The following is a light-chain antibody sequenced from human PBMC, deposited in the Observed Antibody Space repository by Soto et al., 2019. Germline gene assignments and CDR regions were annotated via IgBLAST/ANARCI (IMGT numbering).Light chain of an antibody. CDR3: QQRSNWPVT. Sequence: PGDRASLACRASQNLSRYFLAWYQHKPGQAPRLLIYDASNRATGIPARFSGSGSGTDFTLTISSLEHEDFAVYYCQQRSNWPVTFGQGTRLEI. CDR2: DAS. J-gene: IGKJ5*01. V-gene: IGKV3-11*01. CDR1: QNLSRY.